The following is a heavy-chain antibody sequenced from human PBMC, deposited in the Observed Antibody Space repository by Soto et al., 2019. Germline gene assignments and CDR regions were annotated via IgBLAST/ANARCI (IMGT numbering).Heavy chain of an antibody. D-gene: IGHD3-3*01. Sequence: SETLSLTCTVSGGSISSHYWSWIRQPPGKGLKWIGYIYYSGSTNYNPSLKSRVTISVDTSKNQFSLKLSSVTAADTAVYYCARASLSTIFGVVISGKFDYWGQGTLVTVSS. J-gene: IGHJ4*02. V-gene: IGHV4-59*11. CDR2: IYYSGST. CDR3: ARASLSTIFGVVISGKFDY. CDR1: GGSISSHY.